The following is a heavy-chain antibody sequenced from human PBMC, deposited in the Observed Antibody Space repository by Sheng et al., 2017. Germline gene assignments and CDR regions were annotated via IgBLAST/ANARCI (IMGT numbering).Heavy chain of an antibody. Sequence: QVQLQESGPGLMKPSQTLSLTCSVSGGSINSGSYYWNWIRQPAGKGLEWIGRIYTSGSTNYNPSLKSRVTMSVDTSKNQVSLKLSSVTAADTAVYYCTRQDYGSGNYGFDIWGQGDNGHRLF. CDR1: GGSINSGSYY. V-gene: IGHV4-61*02. CDR3: TRQDYGSGNYGFDI. CDR2: IYTSGST. D-gene: IGHD3-10*01. J-gene: IGHJ3*02.